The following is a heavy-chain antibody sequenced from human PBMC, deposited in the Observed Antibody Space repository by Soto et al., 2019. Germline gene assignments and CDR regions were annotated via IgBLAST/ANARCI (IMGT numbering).Heavy chain of an antibody. CDR2: IIPILGIA. J-gene: IGHJ4*02. CDR3: ARALLVDTTVLGY. CDR1: GGTFSSYT. Sequence: SVKVSCKASGGTFSSYTISWVRQAPGQGLEWMGRIIPILGIANYAQKLQGRVTITADKSTSTAYMELSSLRSEDTAVYYCARALLVDTTVLGYWGQGTLVTVSS. V-gene: IGHV1-69*02. D-gene: IGHD3-10*01.